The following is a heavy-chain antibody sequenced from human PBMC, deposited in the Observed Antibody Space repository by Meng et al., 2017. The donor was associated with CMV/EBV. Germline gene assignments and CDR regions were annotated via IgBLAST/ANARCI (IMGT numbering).Heavy chain of an antibody. Sequence: GGSLRLSCAASGFTFSSYAMHWVRQAPDKGLEWVAVISYDGSNKYYADSVKGRFTISRDNSKNTLYLQMNSLRAEDTAVYYCARDLVGGAVTTVDYWGQGTLVTVS. CDR1: GFTFSSYA. CDR3: ARDLVGGAVTTVDY. V-gene: IGHV3-30*04. J-gene: IGHJ4*02. CDR2: ISYDGSNK. D-gene: IGHD4-17*01.